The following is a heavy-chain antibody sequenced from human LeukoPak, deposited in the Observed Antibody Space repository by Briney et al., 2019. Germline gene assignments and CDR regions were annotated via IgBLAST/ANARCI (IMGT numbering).Heavy chain of an antibody. CDR1: GGTFSSYA. CDR2: IIPIFGTA. CDR3: ARAPSHYGDYIQYFLGYYYYGMDV. Sequence: SVKVSCKASGGTFSSYAISWVRQAPGQGLEWMGGIIPIFGTANYAQKSQGRVTITADESTSTAYMELSSLRSEDTAVYYCARAPSHYGDYIQYFLGYYYYGMDVWGQGTTVTVSS. J-gene: IGHJ6*02. V-gene: IGHV1-69*13. D-gene: IGHD4-17*01.